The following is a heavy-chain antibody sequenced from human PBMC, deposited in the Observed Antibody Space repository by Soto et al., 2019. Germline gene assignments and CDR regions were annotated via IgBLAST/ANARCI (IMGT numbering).Heavy chain of an antibody. J-gene: IGHJ4*02. D-gene: IGHD3-22*01. CDR3: ARRETSGYLDY. CDR1: GGSISSSSYY. CDR2: IYYSGST. V-gene: IGHV4-39*01. Sequence: SETLSLTCTVSGGSISSSSYYWGWIRQPPGKGLEWIGSIYYSGSTYYNPSLKSRVTISVDTSKNQFSLKLSSVTAADTAVYYCARRETSGYLDYWGQGTLVTVSS.